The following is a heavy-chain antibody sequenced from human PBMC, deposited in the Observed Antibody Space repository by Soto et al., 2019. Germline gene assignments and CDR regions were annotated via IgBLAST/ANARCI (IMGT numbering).Heavy chain of an antibody. J-gene: IGHJ4*02. CDR3: ARDNDVGFGELSYFDY. Sequence: ASVKVSCKASGYTFTSYGISWVRQAPGQGLEWMGWISAYNGNTNYAQKLQGRVTMTTDTSTSTAYMELRSLRSDDTAVYYCARDNDVGFGELSYFDYWGQGTLVTVSS. CDR1: GYTFTSYG. V-gene: IGHV1-18*01. CDR2: ISAYNGNT. D-gene: IGHD3-10*01.